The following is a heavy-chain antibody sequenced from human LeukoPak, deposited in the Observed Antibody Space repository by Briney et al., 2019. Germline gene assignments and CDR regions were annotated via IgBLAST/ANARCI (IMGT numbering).Heavy chain of an antibody. Sequence: GGTLRLSCAASGFTFSSYGMSWVRQAPGKGLEWVSAISGSGGSTYYADSVKGRFTISRDNSKNTLYLQMNSLRAEDTAVYYCAKEILDSRYYDFWSGYCAFDYWGQGTLVTVSS. J-gene: IGHJ4*02. CDR2: ISGSGGST. CDR3: AKEILDSRYYDFWSGYCAFDY. CDR1: GFTFSSYG. D-gene: IGHD3-3*01. V-gene: IGHV3-23*01.